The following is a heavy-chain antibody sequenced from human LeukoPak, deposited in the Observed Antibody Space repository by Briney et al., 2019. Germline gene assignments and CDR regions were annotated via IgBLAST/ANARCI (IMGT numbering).Heavy chain of an antibody. CDR3: ARDVSGYGQLFDP. V-gene: IGHV4-61*01. D-gene: IGHD5-12*01. J-gene: IGHJ5*02. CDR2: IYYSGST. Sequence: ETLSLTCTVSGGSISSSSYYWGWIRQPPGKGLEWIGYIYYSGSTNYNPSLKSRVTISVDTSKNQFSLKLSSVTAADTAVYYCARDVSGYGQLFDPWGQGTLVTVSS. CDR1: GGSISSSSYY.